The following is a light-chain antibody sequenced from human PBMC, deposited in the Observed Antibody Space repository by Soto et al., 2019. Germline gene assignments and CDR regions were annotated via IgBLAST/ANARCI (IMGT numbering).Light chain of an antibody. Sequence: QSVLTQPASVSGSPGQSITISCTGTSSDVGGYNYVSWYQQHPGKAPKLMIYEVSNRPSGVSNRFSGSKSGNTASLTISGLQAEAEADYYCSSYTSGSTWVFGGGTKVTVL. V-gene: IGLV2-14*01. J-gene: IGLJ3*02. CDR3: SSYTSGSTWV. CDR1: SSDVGGYNY. CDR2: EVS.